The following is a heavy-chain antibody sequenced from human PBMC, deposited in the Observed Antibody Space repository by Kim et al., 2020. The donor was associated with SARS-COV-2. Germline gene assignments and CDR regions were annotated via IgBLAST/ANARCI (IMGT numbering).Heavy chain of an antibody. D-gene: IGHD5-12*01. Sequence: STYYADSVKGRFTISRHNSKNTLYLQMNSLRAEDTAVYYCARWLQPYFDYWGQGTLVTVSS. CDR2: ST. CDR3: ARWLQPYFDY. V-gene: IGHV3-53*04. J-gene: IGHJ4*02.